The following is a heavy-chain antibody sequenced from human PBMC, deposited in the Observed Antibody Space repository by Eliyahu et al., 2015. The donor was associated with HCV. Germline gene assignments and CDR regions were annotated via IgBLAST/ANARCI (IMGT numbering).Heavy chain of an antibody. Sequence: QLQLQESGPGLVKPSETLSLTCTVSGGSISSISYYWGWIRQPPGKGLEWIGSIYYSGTTYYNPSLKSRVTISVDTSNNQFSLRLTSVTAADTAVYYCARPVWGGFGGSVYYFDFWGQGTLVTVSS. CDR3: ARPVWGGFGGSVYYFDF. D-gene: IGHD3-10*01. CDR1: GGSISSISYY. CDR2: IYYSGTT. V-gene: IGHV4-39*01. J-gene: IGHJ4*02.